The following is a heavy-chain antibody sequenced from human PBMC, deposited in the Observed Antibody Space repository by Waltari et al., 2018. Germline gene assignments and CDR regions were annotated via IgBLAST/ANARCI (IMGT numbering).Heavy chain of an antibody. CDR3: AKSTSGGLMIYAYFDY. V-gene: IGHV3-9*03. J-gene: IGHJ4*02. Sequence: EVELVESGGGLVEPGRSLRLSCVASGCTFDDYALHWVRQIPGKGLEWVSGITYNSDYMAYADSVKGRFSISRDNAKNSLYLQMNSLRPEDMALYYCAKSTSGGLMIYAYFDYWGQGTQVTVSS. D-gene: IGHD2-8*01. CDR1: GCTFDDYA. CDR2: ITYNSDYM.